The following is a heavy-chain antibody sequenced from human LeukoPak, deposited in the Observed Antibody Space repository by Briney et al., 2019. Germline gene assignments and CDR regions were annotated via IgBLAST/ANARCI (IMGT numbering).Heavy chain of an antibody. CDR3: PKGSGSYLFDH. Sequence: GGSLRLSCAASVFTFSDYAMSWVRQVPGKGLEWVSAISGSGADTYYPDSMKGRCTISRDNSKNTLYLQMNSLRAEDTAVYYCPKGSGSYLFDHWGQGTLVTVSS. J-gene: IGHJ4*02. CDR1: VFTFSDYA. D-gene: IGHD1-26*01. CDR2: ISGSGADT. V-gene: IGHV3-23*01.